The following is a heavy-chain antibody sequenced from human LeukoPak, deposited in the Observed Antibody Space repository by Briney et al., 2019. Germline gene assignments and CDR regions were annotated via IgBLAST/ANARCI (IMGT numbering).Heavy chain of an antibody. CDR2: IKSKTDGGTT. V-gene: IGHV3-15*01. CDR3: TTDVMGYCTNGVCYYFDY. J-gene: IGHJ4*02. CDR1: GFTFSNAW. Sequence: GGSLRLSCAASGFTFSNAWMSWVRQAPGKGLEWVGRIKSKTDGGTTDYAAPVKGRFTISRDDSKNTLYLQMNSLKTEDTAVYYCTTDVMGYCTNGVCYYFDYWGQGTLVTVSS. D-gene: IGHD2-8*01.